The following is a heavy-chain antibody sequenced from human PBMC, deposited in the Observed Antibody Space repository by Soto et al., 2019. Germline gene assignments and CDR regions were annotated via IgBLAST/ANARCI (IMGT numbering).Heavy chain of an antibody. CDR3: ARVAIVVVPAAMVNNWFDP. CDR2: INAGNGNT. J-gene: IGHJ5*02. V-gene: IGHV1-3*01. Sequence: GASVKVSCKASGYTFTSYAMHWVRQAPGQRLEWMGRINAGNGNTKYSQKFQGRVTITRDTSASTAYMELSSLRSEDTAVYYCARVAIVVVPAAMVNNWFDPWGQGTLVTVSS. CDR1: GYTFTSYA. D-gene: IGHD2-2*01.